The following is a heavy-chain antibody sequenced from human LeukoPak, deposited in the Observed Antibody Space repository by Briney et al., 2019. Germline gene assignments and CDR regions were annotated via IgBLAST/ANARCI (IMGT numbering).Heavy chain of an antibody. V-gene: IGHV4-30-4*08. Sequence: SETLSLTCTVSGGSISSGDYYWSWIRQHPGRGLECIGYIYYSGSTYYNPSLKSRVTVSVDTSKNQFSLKLSSVTAADTAVYYCARVGIAARPRERFDPWGQGTLVTVSS. J-gene: IGHJ5*02. CDR1: GGSISSGDYY. CDR2: IYYSGST. CDR3: ARVGIAARPRERFDP. D-gene: IGHD6-6*01.